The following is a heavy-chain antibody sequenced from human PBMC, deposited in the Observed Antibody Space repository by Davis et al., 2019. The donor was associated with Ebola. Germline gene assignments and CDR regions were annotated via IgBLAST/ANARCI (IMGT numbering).Heavy chain of an antibody. CDR1: GYTFTSYG. CDR3: AREPRVDYGDYKGGFDP. D-gene: IGHD4-17*01. J-gene: IGHJ5*02. Sequence: ASVKVSCKASGYTFTSYGISWVRQAPGQGLEWLGWINPNTGGTNLAQKFQGWVTMTRDTSISTAYMELSRLRSDDTAVYYCAREPRVDYGDYKGGFDPWGQGTLVTVSS. CDR2: INPNTGGT. V-gene: IGHV1-2*04.